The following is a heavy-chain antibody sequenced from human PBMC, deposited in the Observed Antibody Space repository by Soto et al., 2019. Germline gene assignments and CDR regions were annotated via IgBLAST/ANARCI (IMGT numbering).Heavy chain of an antibody. D-gene: IGHD3-3*01. CDR2: ISWNSDSI. Sequence: EAQLVESGGGFVQSGRSLRLSCAGSGFIFDDSAIHWVRQAPGKGLEWVSGISWNSDSIGYADSVKGRFTISRDNAKNSLSLQMDSLRPEDTALYYCTKVGGLYDFWSGPLHFDLWGQGTLVTVSS. J-gene: IGHJ4*02. CDR1: GFIFDDSA. V-gene: IGHV3-9*01. CDR3: TKVGGLYDFWSGPLHFDL.